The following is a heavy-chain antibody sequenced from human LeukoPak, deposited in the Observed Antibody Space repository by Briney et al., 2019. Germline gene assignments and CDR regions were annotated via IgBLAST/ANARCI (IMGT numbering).Heavy chain of an antibody. D-gene: IGHD1-1*01. V-gene: IGHV1-46*01. CDR2: INPSGGST. CDR3: AREERYNSNDRDAFDI. J-gene: IGHJ3*02. CDR1: GYTFTSYY. Sequence: ASVKVSCKASGYTFTSYYMHWVRQAPGQGLEWMGIINPSGGSTSYAQKFQGRVTMTRDTSTSTVYMELSSLRSEDTAVYYCAREERYNSNDRDAFDIWGQGTMVTVSS.